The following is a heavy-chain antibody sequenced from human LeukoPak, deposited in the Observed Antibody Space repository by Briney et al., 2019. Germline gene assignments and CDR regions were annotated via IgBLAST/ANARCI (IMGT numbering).Heavy chain of an antibody. CDR3: ARDAYYYDSSGHSLDY. D-gene: IGHD3-22*01. Sequence: SETLSLTCAVYGGSFSGYYWSWIRQPPGKGLEWIGEINHSGSTNYNPSLKSRVTMSVDTSKNQFSLKLSSVTAADTAVYYCARDAYYYDSSGHSLDYWGQGTLVTVSS. CDR2: INHSGST. V-gene: IGHV4-34*01. J-gene: IGHJ4*02. CDR1: GGSFSGYY.